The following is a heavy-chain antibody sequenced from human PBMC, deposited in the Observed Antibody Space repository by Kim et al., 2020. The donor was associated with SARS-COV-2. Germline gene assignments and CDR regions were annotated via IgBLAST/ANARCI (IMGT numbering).Heavy chain of an antibody. Sequence: RFTITRDNAKNTLYLQMNSLGAEDTAVYYCARDARATVTTEYYYYYGMDVWGQGTTVTVSS. CDR3: ARDARATVTTEYYYYYGMDV. J-gene: IGHJ6*02. D-gene: IGHD4-17*01. V-gene: IGHV3-53*01.